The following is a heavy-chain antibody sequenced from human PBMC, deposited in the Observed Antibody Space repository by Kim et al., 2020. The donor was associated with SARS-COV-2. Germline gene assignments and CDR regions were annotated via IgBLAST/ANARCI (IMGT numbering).Heavy chain of an antibody. D-gene: IGHD4-17*01. Sequence: VKGRITISRDNSKNTLYLQMTSLRAEDTAVYYCAKEAHDYGDHGGYFDYWGQGTLVTVSS. J-gene: IGHJ4*02. V-gene: IGHV3-30*02. CDR3: AKEAHDYGDHGGYFDY.